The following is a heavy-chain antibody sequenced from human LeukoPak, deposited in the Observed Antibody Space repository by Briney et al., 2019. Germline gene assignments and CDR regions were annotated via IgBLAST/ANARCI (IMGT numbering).Heavy chain of an antibody. Sequence: GGSLRLSCAASGFTFSEYAMHWVRQAPGKGLEWVAVISYDGSNKYYADSVKGRFTISRDNPKNTLYLQMNSLRAEDTAVYYCAKWSDIVVVPAPSNWFDPWGQGTLVTVSS. J-gene: IGHJ5*02. CDR1: GFTFSEYA. V-gene: IGHV3-30*18. D-gene: IGHD2-2*01. CDR2: ISYDGSNK. CDR3: AKWSDIVVVPAPSNWFDP.